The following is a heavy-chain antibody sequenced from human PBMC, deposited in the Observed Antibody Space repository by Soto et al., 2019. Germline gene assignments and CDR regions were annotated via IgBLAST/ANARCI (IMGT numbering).Heavy chain of an antibody. CDR2: INHSGST. D-gene: IGHD5-12*01. CDR1: GGSFSGYY. Sequence: PSETLSLTCAVYGGSFSGYYWSWIRQPPGKGLEWIGEINHSGSTNYNPSLKSRVTISVDTSKNQFSLKLSSVTAADTAVYYCARVTSTEMATIQGIFDYWGQGTLVTVSS. V-gene: IGHV4-34*01. CDR3: ARVTSTEMATIQGIFDY. J-gene: IGHJ4*02.